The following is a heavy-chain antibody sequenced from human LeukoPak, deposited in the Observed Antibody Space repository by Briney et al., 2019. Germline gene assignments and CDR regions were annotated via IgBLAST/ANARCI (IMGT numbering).Heavy chain of an antibody. CDR1: GFTFSSYS. D-gene: IGHD4-17*01. J-gene: IGHJ4*02. CDR3: ARGLGGSYGDYSFDY. CDR2: ISSSSSYI. V-gene: IGHV3-21*01. Sequence: GGSLRLSCAASGFTFSSYSMNWVRQAPGKGLEWVSSISSSSSYIYYADSVKGRFTISRDNAKNSLYLQMNSLRAEDTAVYYCARGLGGSYGDYSFDYWGQGTLVTISS.